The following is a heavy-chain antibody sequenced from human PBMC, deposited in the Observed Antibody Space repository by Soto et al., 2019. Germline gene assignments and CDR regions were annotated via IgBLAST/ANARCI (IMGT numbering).Heavy chain of an antibody. CDR2: IYYSGST. J-gene: IGHJ5*02. CDR3: ARHGPVVVPAAIEGGFAP. CDR1: GGSISSSSYY. D-gene: IGHD2-2*01. Sequence: SETLSLTCTVSGGSISSSSYYWGWIRQPPGKGLEWIGSIYYSGSTYYNPSLKSRVTISVDTSKNQFSLKLSSVTAADTAVYYFARHGPVVVPAAIEGGFAPWGQGTLVTVSS. V-gene: IGHV4-39*01.